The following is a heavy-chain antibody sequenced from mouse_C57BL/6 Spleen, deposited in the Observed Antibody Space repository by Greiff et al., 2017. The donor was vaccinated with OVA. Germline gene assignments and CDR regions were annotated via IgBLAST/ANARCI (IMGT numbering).Heavy chain of an antibody. D-gene: IGHD1-1*01. CDR3: ARQGDYGSNWFAY. J-gene: IGHJ3*01. V-gene: IGHV5-6*01. Sequence: EVKLMESGGDLVKPGGSLKLSCAASGFTFSSYGMSWVRQTPDKRLEWVATISSGGSYTYYPDSVKGRFTISRDNAKNTLYLQMSSLKSEDTAMYYCARQGDYGSNWFAYWGQGTLVTVSA. CDR1: GFTFSSYG. CDR2: ISSGGSYT.